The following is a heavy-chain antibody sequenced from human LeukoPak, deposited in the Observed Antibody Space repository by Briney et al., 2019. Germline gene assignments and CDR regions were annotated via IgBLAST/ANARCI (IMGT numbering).Heavy chain of an antibody. CDR3: ARRVGSRYSSGGGVVYYFDY. CDR2: INPNSGGT. D-gene: IGHD6-19*01. Sequence: ASVKVSCKASGYTFTSYYISWVRQAPGQGLEWMGWINPNSGGTNYAQKFQGRVTMTRDTSISTAYMGLSRLRSDDTAVYYCARRVGSRYSSGGGVVYYFDYWGQGTLVTVSS. J-gene: IGHJ4*02. CDR1: GYTFTSYY. V-gene: IGHV1-2*02.